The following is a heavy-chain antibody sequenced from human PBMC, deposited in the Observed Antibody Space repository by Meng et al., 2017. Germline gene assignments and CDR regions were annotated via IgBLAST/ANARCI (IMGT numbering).Heavy chain of an antibody. J-gene: IGHJ4*02. CDR2: ISICGGTI. D-gene: IGHD3-9*01. V-gene: IGHV3-11*01. CDR3: AKRDILTGYNDY. CDR1: GLTFIDYD. Sequence: HLVWSVVGLVKPGGSLIRTCAASGLTFIDYDMSCIRQAPWKGLDSVSYISICGGTIYYADSVKGRFTISRDNAKNSLYLQMNSLRAEATAVFYCAKRDILTGYNDYWGQGTLVTVSS.